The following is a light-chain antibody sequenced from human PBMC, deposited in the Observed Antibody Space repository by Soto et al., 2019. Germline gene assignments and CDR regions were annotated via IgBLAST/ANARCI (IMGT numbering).Light chain of an antibody. V-gene: IGKV3-15*01. J-gene: IGKJ2*01. CDR2: GAS. CDR3: QQYNNWPPYT. Sequence: EIVMTQSPATLSVSPGERATLSCRASQRVSSNLAWYQQKPGQAPRLLIYGASTRATGIPARFSGSGSGTEFTLTISSLQSEDFAVYYCQQYNNWPPYTLGQGTKLEIK. CDR1: QRVSSN.